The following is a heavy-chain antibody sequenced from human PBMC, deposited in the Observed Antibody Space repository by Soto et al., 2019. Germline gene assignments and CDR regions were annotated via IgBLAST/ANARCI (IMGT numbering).Heavy chain of an antibody. CDR3: AKEGGELRFLEWFKRKHDAFDI. CDR1: GFTFSSYA. J-gene: IGHJ3*02. V-gene: IGHV3-23*01. CDR2: ISGSGGST. D-gene: IGHD3-3*01. Sequence: GGSLRLSCAASGFTFSSYAMSWVRQAPGKGLEWVSAISGSGGSTYYADSVKGRFTISRDNSKNTLYLQMNSLRAEDTAVYYCAKEGGELRFLEWFKRKHDAFDIWGQGTMVTVSS.